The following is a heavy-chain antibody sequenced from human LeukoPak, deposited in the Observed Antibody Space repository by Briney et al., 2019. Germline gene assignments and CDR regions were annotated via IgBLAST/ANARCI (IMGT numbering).Heavy chain of an antibody. J-gene: IGHJ4*02. V-gene: IGHV1-69*13. CDR3: ARGLGVVPAAPFDY. Sequence: GASVKVSCKASGYTFTGYYMHWVRQAPGQGLEWTGGIIPIFGTANYAQKFQGRVTITADESTSTAYMELSSLRSEDTAVYYCARGLGVVPAAPFDYWGQGTLVTVSS. D-gene: IGHD2-2*01. CDR2: IIPIFGTA. CDR1: GYTFTGYY.